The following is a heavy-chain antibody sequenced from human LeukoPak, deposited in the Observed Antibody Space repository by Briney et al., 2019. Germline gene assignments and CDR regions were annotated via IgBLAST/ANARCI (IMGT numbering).Heavy chain of an antibody. Sequence: KPSETLSLTCTVSGYSISSGYYWGWIRQPPGKGLEWIGSIYHSGRTFYNPSLKSRVTISVDTSKNQFSLKLTSVTAADTAVYYCARVPSSGWFRHGYWFDPWGQGTLVTVSS. CDR3: ARVPSSGWFRHGYWFDP. D-gene: IGHD6-19*01. J-gene: IGHJ5*02. V-gene: IGHV4-38-2*02. CDR2: IYHSGRT. CDR1: GYSISSGYY.